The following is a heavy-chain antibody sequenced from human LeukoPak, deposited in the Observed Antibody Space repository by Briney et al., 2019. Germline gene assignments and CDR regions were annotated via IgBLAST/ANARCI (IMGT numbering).Heavy chain of an antibody. CDR3: ARVSGGTYPDY. D-gene: IGHD1-26*01. CDR2: IYYSGSS. J-gene: IGHJ4*02. CDR1: CLSISSYY. Sequence: PAESLSLTCPVSCLSISSYYWSWIRHPPGKGLEWIGYIYYSGSSNYNPCLKSRVKISVDTSKNQFSLKLSSVTAADTAVYYCARVSGGTYPDYWGQGTLVTVSS. V-gene: IGHV4-59*01.